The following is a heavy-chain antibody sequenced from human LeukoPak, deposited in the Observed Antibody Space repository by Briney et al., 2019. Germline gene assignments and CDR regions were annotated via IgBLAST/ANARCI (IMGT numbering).Heavy chain of an antibody. V-gene: IGHV1-18*01. J-gene: IGHJ5*02. CDR1: GYTFTSYG. D-gene: IGHD6-13*01. Sequence: GASVKVSCKASGYTFTSYGISWVRQAPGQGLEWMGWISAYNGNTNYAQKLQGRVTMTTDTSTSTAYMELRSLRSDDTAVYYCARIHSSSWPNWFDPWGQGTLVTVSS. CDR2: ISAYNGNT. CDR3: ARIHSSSWPNWFDP.